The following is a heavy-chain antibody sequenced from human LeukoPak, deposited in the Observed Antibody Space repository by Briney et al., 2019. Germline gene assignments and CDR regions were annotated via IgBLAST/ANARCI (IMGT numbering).Heavy chain of an antibody. J-gene: IGHJ4*02. Sequence: PSETLSLTCTVSGGSISSYYWSWIRQPPGKGLEWIGRIYSSGTTNYNPSLKSRVTISVDTSKNQFSLKLSSVTAADTAVYYCATELGFYFDYWGQGTLVTVSS. D-gene: IGHD7-27*01. CDR1: GGSISSYY. V-gene: IGHV4-4*07. CDR2: IYSSGTT. CDR3: ATELGFYFDY.